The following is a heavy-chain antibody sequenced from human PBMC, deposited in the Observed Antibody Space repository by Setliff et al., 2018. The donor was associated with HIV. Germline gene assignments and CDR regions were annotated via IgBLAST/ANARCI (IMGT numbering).Heavy chain of an antibody. CDR1: GYTFRSYG. Sequence: GASVKVSCKASGYTFRSYGINWVRQAPGQGLEWMGWINTNTGKPTYAQGFTGRYVFSLDTSVSAAYPQINSLEAEDSAVYYCASFSGYIDWSTHNWFDPWGQGTLVTVSS. V-gene: IGHV7-4-1*02. CDR2: INTNTGKP. D-gene: IGHD3-9*01. CDR3: ASFSGYIDWSTHNWFDP. J-gene: IGHJ5*02.